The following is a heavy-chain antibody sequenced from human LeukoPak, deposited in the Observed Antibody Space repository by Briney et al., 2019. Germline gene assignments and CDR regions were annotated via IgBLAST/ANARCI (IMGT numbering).Heavy chain of an antibody. CDR1: GDSISTYY. CDR3: AREGRWLQPEYYGMDV. J-gene: IGHJ6*02. CDR2: IYYSGST. V-gene: IGHV4-59*01. D-gene: IGHD5-24*01. Sequence: SETLSLTCTVSGDSISTYYWSWIRQPPGKGLEWIGYIYYSGSTNYNPSLKSRVTMSVDSSKNQFSLKLSSVTTADTAVYYCAREGRWLQPEYYGMDVWGQGTTVTVSS.